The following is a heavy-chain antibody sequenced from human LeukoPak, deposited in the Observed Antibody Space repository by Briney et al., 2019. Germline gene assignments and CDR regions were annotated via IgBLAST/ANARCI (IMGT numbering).Heavy chain of an antibody. CDR1: GFTFSSYA. CDR2: ISYDGSNK. D-gene: IGHD3-10*01. Sequence: GGSLRLSCATSGFTFSSYAMHWVRQAPGKGLEWVAVISYDGSNKYYADSVKGRFTISRGNSKNTLYLQMNSLRAEDTAVYYCARRSPPDYWGQGTLVTVSS. CDR3: ARRSPPDY. J-gene: IGHJ4*02. V-gene: IGHV3-30-3*01.